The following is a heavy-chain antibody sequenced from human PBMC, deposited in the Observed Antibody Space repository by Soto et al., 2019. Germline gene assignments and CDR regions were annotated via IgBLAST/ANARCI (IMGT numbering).Heavy chain of an antibody. D-gene: IGHD3-22*01. J-gene: IGHJ3*02. CDR3: ARGYYYDSSGYYLRGYAFDI. CDR1: GFTVSSNY. CDR2: IYSGGST. V-gene: IGHV3-53*01. Sequence: EVQLVESGGGLIQPGGSLRHSCAASGFTVSSNYMSWVRQAPGKGLEWVSVIYSGGSTYYADSVKGRFTISRDNSKNTLYLQMNSLRAEDTAVYYCARGYYYDSSGYYLRGYAFDIWGQGTMVTVSS.